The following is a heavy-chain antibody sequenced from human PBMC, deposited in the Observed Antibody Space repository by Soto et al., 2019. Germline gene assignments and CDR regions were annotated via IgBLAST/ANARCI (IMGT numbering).Heavy chain of an antibody. D-gene: IGHD6-13*01. CDR3: ARDRWDEPAGKETVRQFDY. CDR1: GFAFGNYG. CDR2: IWSDGSPK. Sequence: QVQLVESGGGVVQPGRSLTLSCAAPGFAFGNYGIHWVGQAPGKGLEWVAVIWSDGSPKYYGDSVKGRFTIPRDNSKNTVYLQMNSLRAEDTAVYYCARDRWDEPAGKETVRQFDYWGQWTLVTVSS. J-gene: IGHJ4*02. V-gene: IGHV3-33*01.